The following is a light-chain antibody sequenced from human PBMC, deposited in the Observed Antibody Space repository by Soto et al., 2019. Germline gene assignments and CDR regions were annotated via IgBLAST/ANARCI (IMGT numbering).Light chain of an antibody. CDR1: QSLVHSDGNTY. V-gene: IGKV2-30*02. CDR2: KVS. CDR3: MQGTHWLYT. Sequence: DVVMTQSPLSLPVTLGQPASISCRSSQSLVHSDGNTYLNWFQQRPGQSPRRLIYKVSNRDSGVPDRFSGSGSGTDFTLKISRVEAEDVGVYYCMQGTHWLYTVGQGTKLEIK. J-gene: IGKJ2*01.